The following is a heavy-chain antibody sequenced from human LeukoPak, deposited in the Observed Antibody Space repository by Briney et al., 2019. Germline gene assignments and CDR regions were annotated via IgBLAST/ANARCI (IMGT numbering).Heavy chain of an antibody. J-gene: IGHJ4*02. CDR1: GFTFSSYA. CDR2: IYSGGST. V-gene: IGHV3-53*01. Sequence: GGSLRLSCAASGFTFSSYAMSWVRQAPGKGLEWVSVIYSGGSTYYADSVKGRFTISRDNSKNTLYLQMNSLRAEDTAVYYCAREEDYWGQGTLVTVSS. CDR3: AREEDY.